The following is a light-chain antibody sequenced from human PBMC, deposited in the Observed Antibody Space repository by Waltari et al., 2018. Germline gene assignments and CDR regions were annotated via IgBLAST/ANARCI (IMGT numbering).Light chain of an antibody. CDR2: GAS. Sequence: VLTQTPGTLSLSPGARAILFFRASQCISRYFVWYQQSPGQAPRLVIFGASIWAAGIPDRISGSGSETDFTVSISRLEPEDFAVYYCQNHERLPATFGQGTRVEIK. CDR1: QCISRY. CDR3: QNHERLPAT. J-gene: IGKJ1*01. V-gene: IGKV3-20*01.